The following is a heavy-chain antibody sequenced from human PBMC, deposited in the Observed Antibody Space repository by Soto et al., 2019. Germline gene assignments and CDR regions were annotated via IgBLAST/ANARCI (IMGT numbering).Heavy chain of an antibody. CDR1: GYSFTTYW. Sequence: GESLKISCKGSGYSFTTYWIGWVRQMSGKGLEWVGILYPGDSETRYSPSFQGQVTISADRSITTAYLQWSSLKASDTAMYYCARGYGKGNFDYWGQGTRVTVSS. D-gene: IGHD5-18*01. J-gene: IGHJ4*02. CDR2: LYPGDSET. CDR3: ARGYGKGNFDY. V-gene: IGHV5-51*01.